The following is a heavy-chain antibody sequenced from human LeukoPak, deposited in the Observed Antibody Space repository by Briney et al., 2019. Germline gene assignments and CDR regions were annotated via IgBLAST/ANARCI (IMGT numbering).Heavy chain of an antibody. J-gene: IGHJ3*02. CDR2: IIPIFGTA. Sequence: SVKVSCKASGGTFSSYAISWVRQAPGQGLEWMGRIIPIFGTANYAQKFQGRVTITTDESASTAYMELSSLRSEDTAVYYCASDRLRGVRAFDIWGQGTMVTVSS. V-gene: IGHV1-69*05. D-gene: IGHD3-10*01. CDR1: GGTFSSYA. CDR3: ASDRLRGVRAFDI.